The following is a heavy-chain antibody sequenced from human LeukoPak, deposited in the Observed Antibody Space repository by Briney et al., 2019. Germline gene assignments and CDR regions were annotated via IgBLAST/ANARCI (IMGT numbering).Heavy chain of an antibody. CDR2: ISSSSSYI. Sequence: PGGSLRLSCAASGFTFSSYSMNWVRQAPGKGLEWVSSISSSSSYIYYVDSVKGRFTISRDNAKNSLYLQMNSLRAEDTAVYYCARSHYYDSSGYFSAFDIWGQGTMVTVSS. D-gene: IGHD3-22*01. V-gene: IGHV3-21*01. CDR3: ARSHYYDSSGYFSAFDI. J-gene: IGHJ3*02. CDR1: GFTFSSYS.